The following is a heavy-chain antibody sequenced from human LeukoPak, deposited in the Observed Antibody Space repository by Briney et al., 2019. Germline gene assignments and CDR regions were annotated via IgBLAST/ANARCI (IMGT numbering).Heavy chain of an antibody. CDR2: ISSSGSTI. V-gene: IGHV3-11*01. Sequence: PGGSLRLSCAASGFTFSDYYMSWIRQAPEKGLEWVSYISSSGSTIYYADSVKGRFTISRDNAKNSLYLQMSSLRAEDTAVYYCARVQTGYYGSGSYYTQYFDYWGQGTLVTVSS. CDR1: GFTFSDYY. J-gene: IGHJ4*02. D-gene: IGHD3-10*01. CDR3: ARVQTGYYGSGSYYTQYFDY.